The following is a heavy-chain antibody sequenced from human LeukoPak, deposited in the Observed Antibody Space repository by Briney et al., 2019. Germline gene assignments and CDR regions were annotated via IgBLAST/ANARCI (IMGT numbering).Heavy chain of an antibody. J-gene: IGHJ4*02. V-gene: IGHV4-59*01. Sequence: PSETLSLTCTVSGGSISSYYWSWIRQPPGKGLEWIGYIYYSGSTNYNPSLKSRVTISVDTSKNQFSLKLSSVTAADTAVYYCASSDTATYFDYWGQGTLVTVSS. CDR3: ASSDTATYFDY. CDR1: GGSISSYY. D-gene: IGHD5-18*01. CDR2: IYYSGST.